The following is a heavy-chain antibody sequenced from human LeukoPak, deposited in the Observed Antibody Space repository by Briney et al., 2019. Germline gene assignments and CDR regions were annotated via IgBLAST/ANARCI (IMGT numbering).Heavy chain of an antibody. J-gene: IGHJ4*02. D-gene: IGHD3-10*01. Sequence: GGSLRVSCAASGFSFSIYAMRWVRQAPGKGLEWVAGMSSDGTNKNYADSVKGRFTISRDNSKNTLYLEMNSLRPEDTAVYYCARDRGGSGSYYSDSWGQGTLVIVSS. CDR1: GFSFSIYA. CDR3: ARDRGGSGSYYSDS. CDR2: MSSDGTNK. V-gene: IGHV3-30-3*01.